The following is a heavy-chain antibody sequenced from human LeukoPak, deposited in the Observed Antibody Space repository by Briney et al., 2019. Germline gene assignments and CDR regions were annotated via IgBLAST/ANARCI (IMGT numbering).Heavy chain of an antibody. J-gene: IGHJ4*02. CDR1: RFTFSSYW. V-gene: IGHV3-74*01. D-gene: IGHD6-19*01. CDR3: AKHYSSGWYFDY. Sequence: GGSLRLSCAASRFTFSSYWMHWVRQAPGKGLVWVSRINSDGSSTTYADSVKGRFTISRDNAKNTLYLQMNSLRAEDTAVYYCAKHYSSGWYFDYWGQGTLVTVSS. CDR2: INSDGSST.